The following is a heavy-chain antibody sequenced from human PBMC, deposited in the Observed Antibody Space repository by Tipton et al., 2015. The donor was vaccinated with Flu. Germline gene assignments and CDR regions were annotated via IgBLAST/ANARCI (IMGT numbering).Heavy chain of an antibody. CDR3: AKEWELNREGNYYGLNV. Sequence: GSLRLSCTFSGFTYGAYAMAWVRQIQGKGLEWVAEINDSGDNKNYADSVKGRFTISRDNSKNTLYLHMNSLRVEDTGKYYCAKEWELNREGNYYGLNVWGRGTTATVSS. V-gene: IGHV3-23*01. CDR1: GFTYGAYA. J-gene: IGHJ6*02. CDR2: INDSGDNK. D-gene: IGHD1-26*01.